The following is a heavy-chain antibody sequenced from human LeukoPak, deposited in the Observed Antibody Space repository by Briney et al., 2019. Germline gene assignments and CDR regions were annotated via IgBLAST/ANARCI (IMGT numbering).Heavy chain of an antibody. V-gene: IGHV4-39*01. CDR1: GGAISSTAYY. CDR2: IYYSGST. CDR3: ARHPPYGSRNWGAYYFDS. J-gene: IGHJ4*02. Sequence: SETLSLTCNVSGGAISSTAYYWGWIRQPPGKGLEGIGSIYYSGSTYYNPSLKSRVTISVATSHNQFSLKLNSVTAADTALYYCARHPPYGSRNWGAYYFDSWGQGTLVTVSS. D-gene: IGHD3-10*01.